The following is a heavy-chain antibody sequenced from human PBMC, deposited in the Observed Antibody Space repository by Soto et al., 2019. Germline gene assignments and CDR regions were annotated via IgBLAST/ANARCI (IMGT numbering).Heavy chain of an antibody. J-gene: IGHJ6*03. D-gene: IGHD3-3*01. V-gene: IGHV4-34*01. CDR1: WGSFSGYY. CDR2: INHSGST. Sequence: ASENLSPTRAVHWGSFSGYYWSWIRPPPGKGLEWIGEINHSGSTNYNPSLKSRVTISVDTSKNQFSLKLSSVTAADTAVYHCASRETYYDLWSGFQPPYMDVWGKGTTVTVSS. CDR3: ASRETYYDLWSGFQPPYMDV.